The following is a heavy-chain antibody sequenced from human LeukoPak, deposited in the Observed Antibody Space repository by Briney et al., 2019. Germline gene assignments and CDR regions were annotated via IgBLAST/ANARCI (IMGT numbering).Heavy chain of an antibody. CDR3: ARSVVPAALINWFDP. CDR1: SGSISSYY. J-gene: IGHJ5*02. Sequence: SETLSLTCTVSSGSISSYYWSWIRQPPGKGLEWIGYIYYSGSTNYNPSLKSRVTISVDTSKNQFSLKLSSVTAADTAVYYCARSVVPAALINWFDPWGQGTLVTVSS. D-gene: IGHD2-2*01. V-gene: IGHV4-59*01. CDR2: IYYSGST.